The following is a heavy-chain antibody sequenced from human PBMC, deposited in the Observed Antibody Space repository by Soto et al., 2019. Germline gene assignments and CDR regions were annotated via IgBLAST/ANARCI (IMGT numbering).Heavy chain of an antibody. D-gene: IGHD3-16*02. J-gene: IGHJ4*02. Sequence: EVQLLESGGGRIQPGGSLRLSCAASGFTFSSYAMNWVRQVPGKGLQWVSGISGSGSSTYYSDSVRGRFTISRDNSRNTLYLQMSSLRVEDTALYFRATGYRNQPAVVNYLGQGTLVTVSS. CDR1: GFTFSSYA. CDR2: ISGSGSST. V-gene: IGHV3-23*01. CDR3: ATGYRNQPAVVNY.